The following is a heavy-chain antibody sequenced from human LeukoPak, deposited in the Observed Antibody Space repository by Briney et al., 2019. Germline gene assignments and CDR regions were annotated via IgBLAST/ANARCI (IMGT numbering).Heavy chain of an antibody. V-gene: IGHV4-59*08. CDR3: ARQGGGFWYFDL. Sequence: SETLSLTCTVSGGSISSYYWSWLRQPPAKGLEWIGYIYYSGSTNYKPPLPRRVTISVDTSKSQCSLKLSSVTAADTAVYYCARQGGGFWYFDLWGRGTLVTVSS. D-gene: IGHD6-25*01. CDR2: IYYSGST. J-gene: IGHJ2*01. CDR1: GGSISSYY.